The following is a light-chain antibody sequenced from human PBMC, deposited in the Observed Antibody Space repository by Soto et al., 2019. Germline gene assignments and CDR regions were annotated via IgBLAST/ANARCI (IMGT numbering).Light chain of an antibody. CDR2: EVR. Sequence: QSALTQPASVSGSPGQSITISCTGTSSDIGGYNYVSWYQQHPGKAPKLMIYEVRLRPSGVSTRFSGSKSANTASLTISGLQAEDEADYYCSSYRSTNTGVFGGGTQLTVL. J-gene: IGLJ3*02. CDR3: SSYRSTNTGV. V-gene: IGLV2-14*01. CDR1: SSDIGGYNY.